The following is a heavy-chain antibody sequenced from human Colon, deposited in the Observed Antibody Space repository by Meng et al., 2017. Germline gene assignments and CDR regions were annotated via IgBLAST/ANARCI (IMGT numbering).Heavy chain of an antibody. CDR1: GFTLSSHS. CDR3: AEEAAADIKRELDY. CDR2: ISSTSTYI. V-gene: IGHV3-21*01. Sequence: GESLKISCAASGFTLSSHSMNWVRQAPGKGLEWISSISSTSTYIFYADSVKGLFTVSRDNAKNSLFQQMNSLRADDTAVYYCAEEAAADIKRELDYWGQGTQVTVSS. J-gene: IGHJ4*02. D-gene: IGHD6-13*01.